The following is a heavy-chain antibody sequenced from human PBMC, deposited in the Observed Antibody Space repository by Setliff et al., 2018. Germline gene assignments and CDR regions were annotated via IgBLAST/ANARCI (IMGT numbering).Heavy chain of an antibody. CDR1: GGSISSYY. Sequence: PSETLSLTCTVSGGSISSYYWSWIRQPPGKGLEWIGYIYYSGSTNYNPSLKSRVTISVDTSKKQFTLNLSSVTAADTAVYYCASRNSDGGPEYFQHWGQGALVTVSS. CDR3: ASRNSDGGPEYFQH. CDR2: IYYSGST. D-gene: IGHD1-26*01. V-gene: IGHV4-59*12. J-gene: IGHJ1*01.